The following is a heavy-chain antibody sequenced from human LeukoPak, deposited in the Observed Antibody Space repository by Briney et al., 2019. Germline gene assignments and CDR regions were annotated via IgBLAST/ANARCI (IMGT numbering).Heavy chain of an antibody. D-gene: IGHD6-19*01. J-gene: IGHJ4*02. V-gene: IGHV4-61*08. CDR2: IYYSGST. Sequence: PSETLSLTCTVSGGSISSGDYYWSWIRQPPGKGLEWIGYIYYSGSTNYNPSLKSRVTISVDTSKNQFSLKLSSVTAADTAVYYCARSGIAVAGGIDYWGQGTLVTVSS. CDR3: ARSGIAVAGGIDY. CDR1: GGSISSGDYY.